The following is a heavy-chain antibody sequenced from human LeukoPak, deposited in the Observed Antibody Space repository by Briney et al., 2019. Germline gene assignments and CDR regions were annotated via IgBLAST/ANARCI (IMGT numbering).Heavy chain of an antibody. CDR2: IIPIFGTA. Sequence: SVKVSCKASGGTFSSYAISWVRQAPGQGLEWMGGIIPIFGTANYAQKFQGRVTMTADESTSTAYMELSSLRSEDTAVYYCARVGGIAAAGKPYYFDYWGQGTLVTVSS. D-gene: IGHD6-13*01. J-gene: IGHJ4*02. V-gene: IGHV1-69*13. CDR3: ARVGGIAAAGKPYYFDY. CDR1: GGTFSSYA.